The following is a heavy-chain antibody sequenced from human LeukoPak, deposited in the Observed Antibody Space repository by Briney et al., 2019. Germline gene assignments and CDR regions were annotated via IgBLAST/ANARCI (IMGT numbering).Heavy chain of an antibody. D-gene: IGHD2-8*02. V-gene: IGHV3-48*04. CDR3: ARDPEVTGDY. CDR1: GFTFSSYS. Sequence: GGSLRLSCAASGFTFSSYSMNWVRQAPGKGLEWVSYISSSSSTIYYADSVKGRFTISRDNAKNSLYLQMNNQRAEDTAVYYCARDPEVTGDYWGQGTLVTVSS. J-gene: IGHJ4*02. CDR2: ISSSSSTI.